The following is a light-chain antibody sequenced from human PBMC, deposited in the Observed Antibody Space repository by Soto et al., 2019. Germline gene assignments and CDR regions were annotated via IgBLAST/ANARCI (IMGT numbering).Light chain of an antibody. Sequence: QSVLTQPPSVSGAPGQRVTISCTGSGSNIGAGYDVHWYQHLPGTAPKLLIYTNINRPSGVPDRFSASKSGTSASLAITGLQAGDEADYYCQSYDRSLSGVVFGGGTKVTVL. J-gene: IGLJ2*01. CDR2: TNI. CDR1: GSNIGAGYD. V-gene: IGLV1-40*01. CDR3: QSYDRSLSGVV.